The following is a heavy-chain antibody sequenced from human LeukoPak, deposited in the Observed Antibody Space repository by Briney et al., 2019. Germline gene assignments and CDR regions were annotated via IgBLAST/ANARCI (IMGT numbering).Heavy chain of an antibody. CDR3: ARLSGSYEAAY. J-gene: IGHJ4*02. D-gene: IGHD1-26*01. V-gene: IGHV4-39*01. CDR1: GGSIRSSYYY. Sequence: SETLSLTCTVSGGSIRSSYYYWGWIRQPPGKGLEWIGSIYDSGSTYYNPSLKSRVTISVDTSKNQFSLKLNSVTAADTAVYYCARLSGSYEAAYWGQGTLVTVSS. CDR2: IYDSGST.